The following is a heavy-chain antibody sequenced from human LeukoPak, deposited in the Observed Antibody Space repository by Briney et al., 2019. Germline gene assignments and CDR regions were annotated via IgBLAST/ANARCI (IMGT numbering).Heavy chain of an antibody. CDR3: ARDQRGWPPKDAFDI. CDR1: GGSISSYY. J-gene: IGHJ3*02. D-gene: IGHD6-19*01. V-gene: IGHV4-4*07. Sequence: PSETLSLTCTVSGGSISSYYWSWIRQPAGKGLEWIGRIYTSGSTNYNPSLKSRVTMSVDTSKNQFSLKLSSVTAADTAVYYCARDQRGWPPKDAFDIWGQGTMVTVSS. CDR2: IYTSGST.